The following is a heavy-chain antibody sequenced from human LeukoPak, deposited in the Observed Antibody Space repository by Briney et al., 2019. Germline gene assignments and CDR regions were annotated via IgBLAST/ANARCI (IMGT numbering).Heavy chain of an antibody. CDR3: ARDGGDSSGYYPMAY. V-gene: IGHV3-7*03. Sequence: GGSLRLSCAASGFTFSSYWMSWGRQAPGKGLEWVANIKQDGSEKYYVDSVKGRFTISRDNAKNSLYLQMNSLRAEDTAVYYCARDGGDSSGYYPMAYWGQGTLVTVSS. D-gene: IGHD3-22*01. CDR2: IKQDGSEK. CDR1: GFTFSSYW. J-gene: IGHJ4*02.